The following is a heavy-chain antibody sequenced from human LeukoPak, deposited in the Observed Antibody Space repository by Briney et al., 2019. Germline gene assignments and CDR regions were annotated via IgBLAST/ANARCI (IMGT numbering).Heavy chain of an antibody. V-gene: IGHV4-38-2*02. D-gene: IGHD2-15*01. CDR1: GYSISSGYY. Sequence: SETLSLTCTVSGYSISSGYYWGWIRQPPGKGLEWIGSIYHSGSTYYNPSLKSRVNISVDTSKNQFSLKLSSVTAADTAVYYCAREGVVVAATDNSWGQGTLVTVSS. CDR2: IYHSGST. CDR3: AREGVVVAATDNS. J-gene: IGHJ4*02.